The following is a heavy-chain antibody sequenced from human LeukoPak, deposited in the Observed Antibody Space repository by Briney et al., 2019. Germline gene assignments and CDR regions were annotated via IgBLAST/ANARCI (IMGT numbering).Heavy chain of an antibody. D-gene: IGHD6-19*01. CDR2: ISYDGSNK. V-gene: IGHV3-30*03. CDR3: ARDGAVAATFDY. J-gene: IGHJ4*02. CDR1: GFTFSSYG. Sequence: GRSLRLSCAASGFTFSSYGMHWVRQAPGKGLEWVAVISYDGSNKYYADSVKGRFTISRDNSKNTLYLQMNSLRAEDTAVYYCARDGAVAATFDYWGQGTLVTVSS.